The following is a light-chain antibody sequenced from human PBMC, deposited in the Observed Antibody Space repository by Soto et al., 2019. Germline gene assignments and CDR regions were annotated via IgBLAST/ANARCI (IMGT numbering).Light chain of an antibody. J-gene: IGKJ5*01. CDR1: QSVSSK. CDR2: DAS. Sequence: EIVMTQSPATLSVSPGERATLSCRASQSVSSKLAWYRQKPGQAPRLLIYDASNRATGIPDRFSGSGSGTDFTLTISRLEPEDFAVYYCQQYGSSPPTFGQGTRLEI. V-gene: IGKV3-20*01. CDR3: QQYGSSPPT.